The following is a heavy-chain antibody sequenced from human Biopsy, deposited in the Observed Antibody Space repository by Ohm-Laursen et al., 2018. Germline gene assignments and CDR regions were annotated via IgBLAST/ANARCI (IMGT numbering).Heavy chain of an antibody. CDR1: GFIFSDYY. CDR2: INSVGTI. V-gene: IGHV3-11*01. D-gene: IGHD3-16*01. Sequence: SLRLSCAASGFIFSDYYMSWIRQAPGKGLEWVSNINSVGTIYYADSVRGRFTISRDNAKNSLYLQMNSLRVEDTAVYYCARSVGIMAAPIDYWGQGTLVPVSS. CDR3: ARSVGIMAAPIDY. J-gene: IGHJ4*02.